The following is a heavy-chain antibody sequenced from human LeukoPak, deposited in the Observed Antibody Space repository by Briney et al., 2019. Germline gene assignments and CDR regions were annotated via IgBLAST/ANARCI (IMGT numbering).Heavy chain of an antibody. CDR3: TTDRWYSADH. V-gene: IGHV3-7*03. CDR1: GFIFSDSW. J-gene: IGHJ5*02. Sequence: GGSLRLSCTVSGFIFSDSWMAWIRQARGKGLEWVAIIEKNGSGKNYVDSVKGRFIISRDNAKNSLFLQMDSLKVEDTAIYYCTTDRWYSADHWGQGTLVTVSS. CDR2: IEKNGSGK. D-gene: IGHD2-15*01.